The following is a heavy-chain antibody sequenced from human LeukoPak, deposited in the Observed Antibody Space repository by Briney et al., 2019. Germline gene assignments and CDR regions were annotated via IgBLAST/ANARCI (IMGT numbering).Heavy chain of an antibody. CDR3: ASRSYYGNFDY. CDR1: GFTVSSNY. V-gene: IGHV3-66*01. J-gene: IGHJ4*02. CDR2: IYSGGST. Sequence: GGSLRLSCAASGFTVSSNYMSWVRQAPGKGLEWVSVIYSGGSTYYADSVKGRFTISRDNSKNTLYLQMSSLRAEDTAVYYCASRSYYGNFDYWGQGTLVTVSS. D-gene: IGHD1-26*01.